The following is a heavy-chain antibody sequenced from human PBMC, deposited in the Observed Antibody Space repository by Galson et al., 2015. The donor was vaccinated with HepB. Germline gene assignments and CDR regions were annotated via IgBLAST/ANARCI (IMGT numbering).Heavy chain of an antibody. Sequence: QSGAEVKKPGESLKISCKGSGYSFTSYWIGWVRQMPGKGLEWMGIIYPGDSDTRYSPSFQGQVTISADKSISTAYLQWSSLKASDTAMYYCARPPHYYDSSGYLDAFDIWGQGTMVTVSS. CDR2: IYPGDSDT. CDR3: ARPPHYYDSSGYLDAFDI. CDR1: GYSFTSYW. D-gene: IGHD3-22*01. V-gene: IGHV5-51*03. J-gene: IGHJ3*02.